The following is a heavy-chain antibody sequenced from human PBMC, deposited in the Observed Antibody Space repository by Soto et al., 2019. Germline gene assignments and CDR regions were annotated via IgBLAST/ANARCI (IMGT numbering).Heavy chain of an antibody. D-gene: IGHD3-3*01. V-gene: IGHV4-39*01. J-gene: IGHJ4*02. Sequence: QLQLHESGPGLVKPSETLSLTCSVSGGSISSNNYYWGWIRQPPGKGLEWIGNIYYNGFTYYNPSLKSRVPISVDTSKNQFSLKLTSVTATDTAVYYCARQGDFWSGSGDFDYWGQGILVPVSS. CDR1: GGSISSNNYY. CDR2: IYYNGFT. CDR3: ARQGDFWSGSGDFDY.